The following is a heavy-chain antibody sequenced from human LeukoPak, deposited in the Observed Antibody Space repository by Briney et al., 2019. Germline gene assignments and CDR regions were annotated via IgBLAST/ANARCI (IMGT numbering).Heavy chain of an antibody. Sequence: GGSLRLSCAASGFTFSSYWMSWVRQAPGKGLEWVANIKPDGSEKYYVDSVKGRFTISRDNAKNSLYLQMNSLRAEDTAVYYCARDRVYRSSHYFDYWGQGTLLTVSS. CDR2: IKPDGSEK. J-gene: IGHJ4*02. CDR3: ARDRVYRSSHYFDY. CDR1: GFTFSSYW. V-gene: IGHV3-7*01. D-gene: IGHD6-6*01.